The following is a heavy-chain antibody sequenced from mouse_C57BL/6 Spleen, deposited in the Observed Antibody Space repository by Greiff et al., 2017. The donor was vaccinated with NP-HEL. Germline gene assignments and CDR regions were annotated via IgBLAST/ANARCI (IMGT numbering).Heavy chain of an antibody. CDR1: GYSFTSYY. D-gene: IGHD2-4*01. V-gene: IGHV1-66*01. J-gene: IGHJ3*01. CDR3: ARPLTYDYDGSWFAY. CDR2: IYPGSGNT. Sequence: QVQLQQSGPELVKPGASVKISCKASGYSFTSYYIHWVKQRPGQGLEWIGWIYPGSGNTKYNEKFKGKATLTADTSSSTAYMQLSSLTSEDSAVYYCARPLTYDYDGSWFAYWGQGTLVTVSA.